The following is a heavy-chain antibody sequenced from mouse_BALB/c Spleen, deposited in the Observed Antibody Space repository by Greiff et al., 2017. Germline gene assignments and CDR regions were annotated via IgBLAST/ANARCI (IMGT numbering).Heavy chain of an antibody. D-gene: IGHD2-4*01. V-gene: IGHV1-80*01. CDR3: ARETTMITTRAMDY. CDR2: IYPGDGDT. CDR1: GYAFSSYW. Sequence: QVQLQQSGAELVRPGSSVKISCKASGYAFSSYWMTWVKQRPGQGLEWIGQIYPGDGDTNYNGKFKGKATLTADKSSSTAYMQLSSLTSEDSAVYFCARETTMITTRAMDYWGQGTSVTVSS. J-gene: IGHJ4*01.